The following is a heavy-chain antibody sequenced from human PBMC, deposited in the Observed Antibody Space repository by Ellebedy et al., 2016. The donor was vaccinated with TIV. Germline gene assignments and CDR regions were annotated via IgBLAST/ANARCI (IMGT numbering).Heavy chain of an antibody. CDR1: GYTFTSYD. J-gene: IGHJ5*02. CDR3: ARGGTKGENNWFDP. Sequence: AASVKVSCKASGYTFTSYDINWVRQATGQGLEWMGWMNPNSGNTGYAQKLQGRVTMTRDTSTSTAYLELNSLTSEDTAVYYCARGGTKGENNWFDPWGQGTLVLVSS. D-gene: IGHD3-10*01. V-gene: IGHV1-8*01. CDR2: MNPNSGNT.